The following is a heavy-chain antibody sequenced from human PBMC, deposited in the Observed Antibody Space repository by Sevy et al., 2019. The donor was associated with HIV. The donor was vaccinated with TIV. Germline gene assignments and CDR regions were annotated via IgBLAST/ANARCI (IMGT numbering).Heavy chain of an antibody. J-gene: IGHJ4*02. CDR2: ISAYNGNT. V-gene: IGHV1-18*01. D-gene: IGHD3-16*02. CDR1: GYTFTSYG. CDR3: AGGQAIIWGSYRLDY. Sequence: ASVKVSCKASGYTFTSYGITWVRQAPGQGLEWMGWISAYNGNTNYAQNLQGRVTMTTDTPTSTAYMELRSLRSDDTAVYYCAGGQAIIWGSYRLDYWGQGTQVTVSS.